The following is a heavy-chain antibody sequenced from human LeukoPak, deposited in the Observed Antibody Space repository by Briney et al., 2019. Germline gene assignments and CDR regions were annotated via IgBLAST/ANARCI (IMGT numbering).Heavy chain of an antibody. CDR3: ARDGQWLIFQH. CDR2: INPSGGST. V-gene: IGHV1-46*01. Sequence: ASVKVSCKASGYTFTSYYMHWVRQAPGQGLEWMGIINPSGGSTSYAQKFQGRVTMTRDTSTSTVYKELSSLRSEDTAVYYCARDGQWLIFQHWGQGTLVTVSS. CDR1: GYTFTSYY. J-gene: IGHJ1*01. D-gene: IGHD6-19*01.